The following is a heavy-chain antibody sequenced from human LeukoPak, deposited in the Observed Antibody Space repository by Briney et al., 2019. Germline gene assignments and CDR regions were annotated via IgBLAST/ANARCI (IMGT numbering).Heavy chain of an antibody. D-gene: IGHD6-19*01. J-gene: IGHJ5*02. CDR2: INHSGST. CDR3: ARGLGRIAVSHGFDP. CDR1: GGSFSGYY. V-gene: IGHV4-34*01. Sequence: SETLSLTCAVYGGSFSGYYWSWIRQPPGKGLEWIGEINHSGSTNYNPSLKSRVTISVDTSKNQFSLKLSSVTAADTAVYYCARGLGRIAVSHGFDPWGQGTLVTVSS.